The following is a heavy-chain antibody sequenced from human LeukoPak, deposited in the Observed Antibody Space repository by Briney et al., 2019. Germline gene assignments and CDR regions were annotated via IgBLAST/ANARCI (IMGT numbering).Heavy chain of an antibody. Sequence: ASVKVSCKASVDTFSSYAISWVRQAPGQGLEWMGGIIPIFGTANYAQKFQGRVTITADESTSTAYMELSSLRSEDTAVYYCARGSKDIVVVPAATEPHNWFDPWGQGTLVTVSS. CDR1: VDTFSSYA. J-gene: IGHJ5*02. CDR3: ARGSKDIVVVPAATEPHNWFDP. D-gene: IGHD2-2*01. V-gene: IGHV1-69*13. CDR2: IIPIFGTA.